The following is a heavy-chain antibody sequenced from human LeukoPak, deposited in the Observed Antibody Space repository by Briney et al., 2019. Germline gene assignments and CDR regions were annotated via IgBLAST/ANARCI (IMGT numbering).Heavy chain of an antibody. Sequence: SETLSLPCAVSGYSITSGFSWRWIRQPPGKILEWIATISYSGRIDYNPSLKSRVTISSDTSKNQFSLRLTSLTAADTAMYYCAREGAIPGIDPWGQGTLVTVSS. J-gene: IGHJ5*02. CDR2: ISYSGRI. CDR1: GYSITSGFS. CDR3: AREGAIPGIDP. V-gene: IGHV4-38-2*02. D-gene: IGHD2-21*01.